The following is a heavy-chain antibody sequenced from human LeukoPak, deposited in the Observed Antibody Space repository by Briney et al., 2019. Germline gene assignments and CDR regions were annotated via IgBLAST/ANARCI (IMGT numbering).Heavy chain of an antibody. V-gene: IGHV4-4*07. CDR1: GGSISSYY. D-gene: IGHD1-26*01. CDR3: ARGRDSGSHPDGYYFDY. Sequence: PSETLSLTCTVSGGSISSYYWSWIRQPAGKGLEWIGRIYTSGSTNYNPSLKSRVTLSVDTSKNQFSLKLSSVTAADTAVYYCARGRDSGSHPDGYYFDYWGQGTLVTVSS. CDR2: IYTSGST. J-gene: IGHJ4*02.